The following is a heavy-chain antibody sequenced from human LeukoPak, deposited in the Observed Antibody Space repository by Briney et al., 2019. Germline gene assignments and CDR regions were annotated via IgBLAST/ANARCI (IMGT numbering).Heavy chain of an antibody. Sequence: SETLSLTCTVSGGSISSYYWSWIRQPPGKGLEWIGYIYYSGSTNYNPSLKSRVTISVDTSKNQFSLKLSSVTAADTAVYYCARDSINDYVWGSYRFWGSFDPWGQGTLVTVSS. V-gene: IGHV4-59*12. CDR2: IYYSGST. CDR1: GGSISSYY. J-gene: IGHJ5*02. D-gene: IGHD3-16*02. CDR3: ARDSINDYVWGSYRFWGSFDP.